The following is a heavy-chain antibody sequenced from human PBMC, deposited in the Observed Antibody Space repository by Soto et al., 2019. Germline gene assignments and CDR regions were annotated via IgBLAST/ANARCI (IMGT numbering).Heavy chain of an antibody. D-gene: IGHD6-19*01. CDR1: GGSIGSSNC. J-gene: IGHJ4*02. V-gene: IGHV4-4*02. CDR3: ARRCAVAGADYFDY. CDR2: IYHSGST. Sequence: TSSTLSLTCAVSGGSIGSSNCWTWVRQSPGKGLEWIGEIYHSGSTNYNPSLKSRVTISVDKSKNQFSLKLSSVTAADTAVYYCARRCAVAGADYFDYWGQGTLVTVS.